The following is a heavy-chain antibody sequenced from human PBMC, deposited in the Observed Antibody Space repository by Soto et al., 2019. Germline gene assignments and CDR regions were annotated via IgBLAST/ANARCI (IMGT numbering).Heavy chain of an antibody. CDR2: IKSQGDGGTR. J-gene: IGHJ6*02. D-gene: IGHD2-21*01. V-gene: IGHV3-15*01. CDR3: TTDLQAYCDGSTCYAGNYYYDDMDV. Sequence: LRLSCAAPGFSFRNAWMSWVRQALGKGLEWVGHIKSQGDGGTRDYAAPVKGRFTISRDDSKNTLFLQMNSLKNEDTAVYFCTTDLQAYCDGSTCYAGNYYYDDMDVWGQGTTATVS. CDR1: GFSFRNAW.